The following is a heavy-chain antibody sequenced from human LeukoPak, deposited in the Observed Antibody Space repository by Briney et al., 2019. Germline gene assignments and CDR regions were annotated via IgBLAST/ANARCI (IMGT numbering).Heavy chain of an antibody. CDR3: ARSDYDGDLETLIIDY. V-gene: IGHV1-2*02. CDR1: GYTFTGYY. J-gene: IGHJ4*02. CDR2: INPNSGGT. Sequence: ASVKVSCKASGYTFTGYYMHWVRQAPGQGLEWMGWINPNSGGTNYAQKFQGRVTMTRDTSISTAYMELSRLRSDDTAVYYCARSDYDGDLETLIIDYWGQGTLVTVSS. D-gene: IGHD5-12*01.